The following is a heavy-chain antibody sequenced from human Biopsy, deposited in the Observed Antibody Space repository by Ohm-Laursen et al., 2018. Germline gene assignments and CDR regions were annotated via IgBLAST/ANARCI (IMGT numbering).Heavy chain of an antibody. CDR2: ISPYNDKT. CDR1: GYTFTSYE. Sequence: ASVKVSCKTSGYTFTSYEINWVRQAPGQGLEWMGWISPYNDKTSYPPKLQDRVTMTADTSTNTAHMELRSLRSEDTAVYYCVLASFDYWGQGTLVTVPS. CDR3: VLASFDY. V-gene: IGHV1-18*01. J-gene: IGHJ4*02.